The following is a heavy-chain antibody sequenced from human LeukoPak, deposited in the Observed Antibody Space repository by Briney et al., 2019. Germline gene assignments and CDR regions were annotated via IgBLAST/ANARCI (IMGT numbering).Heavy chain of an antibody. CDR1: GYTLTELS. V-gene: IGHV1-24*01. CDR3: ATQKYYYDSSDHDAFDI. D-gene: IGHD3-22*01. J-gene: IGHJ3*02. CDR2: FDPEDGET. Sequence: ASVTVSCKVSGYTLTELSMHWVRQAPGKGLEWMGGFDPEDGETIYAQKFQGRVTMTEDTSTDTAYMELSSLRSEDTAVYYCATQKYYYDSSDHDAFDIWGQGTMVTVSS.